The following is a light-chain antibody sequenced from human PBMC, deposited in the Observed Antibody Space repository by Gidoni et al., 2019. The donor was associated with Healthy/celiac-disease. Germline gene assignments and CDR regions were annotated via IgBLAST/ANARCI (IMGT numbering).Light chain of an antibody. CDR3: SSYTSSSTPV. CDR1: SSDVGGYNY. J-gene: IGLJ1*01. CDR2: DVS. Sequence: HSALPQPASVSSSPAQSIPISCTGTSSDVGGYNYVSWYQQHPGKAPKLMIYDVSNRPSGVSNRFSGSKSGNTASLTISGLQAEDEADYYCSSYTSSSTPVFGTGTKVTVL. V-gene: IGLV2-14*03.